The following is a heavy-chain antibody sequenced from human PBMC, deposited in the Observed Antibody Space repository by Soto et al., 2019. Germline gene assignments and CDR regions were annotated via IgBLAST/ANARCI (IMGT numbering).Heavy chain of an antibody. CDR1: GFTFSSYA. J-gene: IGHJ3*02. CDR2: ISYDGSNK. Sequence: QVQLVESGGGVVQPGRSLRLSCAASGFTFSSYAMHWVRQAPGTGLEWVAVISYDGSNKYYADSVKGRFTISRDNSKNTLYLQMNSLRAEDTAVYYCARSTIQVGHSSGYPGAFDIWGQGTMVTVSS. V-gene: IGHV3-30-3*01. CDR3: ARSTIQVGHSSGYPGAFDI. D-gene: IGHD3-22*01.